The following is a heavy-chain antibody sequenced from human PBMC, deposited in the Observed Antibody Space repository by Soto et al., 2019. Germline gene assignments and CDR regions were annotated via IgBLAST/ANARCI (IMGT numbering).Heavy chain of an antibody. J-gene: IGHJ4*02. CDR3: ARGEPGTDY. V-gene: IGHV4-31*03. CDR1: GGSISSGGHS. CDR2: IYYSGST. D-gene: IGHD1-1*01. Sequence: SETLSITCTVSGGSISSGGHSWSWIRQHPGKGLEWIGYIYYSGSTYYNPSLKSRVTISVDTSKNQFSLKLSSVTAADTAVYYCARGEPGTDYWGQGTLVTVSS.